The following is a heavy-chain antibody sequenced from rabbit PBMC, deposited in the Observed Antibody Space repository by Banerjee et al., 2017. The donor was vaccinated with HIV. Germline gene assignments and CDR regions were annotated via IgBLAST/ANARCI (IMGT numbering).Heavy chain of an antibody. Sequence: QEQLEESGGDLVKPEGSLTLTCTASGFSLSNKYVMCWVRQAPGKGLEWIACINTSSGNTVYATWAKGRFTISKASWTTVTLQMTSLTAADTASYFCARGSIRDAYALWGPGTLVTVS. J-gene: IGHJ4*01. CDR2: INTSSGNT. V-gene: IGHV1S45*01. CDR1: GFSLSNKYV. D-gene: IGHD2-1*01. CDR3: ARGSIRDAYAL.